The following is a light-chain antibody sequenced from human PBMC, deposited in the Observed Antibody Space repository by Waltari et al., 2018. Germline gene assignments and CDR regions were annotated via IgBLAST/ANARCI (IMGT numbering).Light chain of an antibody. CDR3: QQLNRYPLT. J-gene: IGKJ5*01. V-gene: IGKV1-9*01. Sequence: DIQLTQSPSFLSASVGDRVTITCRASQGISNFLAWYQQQPGKVPKLQIYSASTLQDGVPSRFSASGSGTEFTLTISSLQPEDFATYYCQQLNRYPLTFGQGTRLDIK. CDR1: QGISNF. CDR2: SAS.